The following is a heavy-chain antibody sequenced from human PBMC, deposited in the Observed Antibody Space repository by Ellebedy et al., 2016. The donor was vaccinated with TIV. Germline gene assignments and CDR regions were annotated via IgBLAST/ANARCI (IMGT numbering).Heavy chain of an antibody. D-gene: IGHD5-24*01. CDR2: IYPGDSDT. V-gene: IGHV5-51*01. CDR1: GYRFTTYW. CDR3: ARHPDDYPDY. J-gene: IGHJ4*02. Sequence: KVSCKGSGYRFTTYWIGWVRQLPGKGLDWTGIIYPGDSDTRYSPSFQGQVTISVDKSISTAYLQWSSLKASDTAMYYCARHPDDYPDYWGQGTLVTVSS.